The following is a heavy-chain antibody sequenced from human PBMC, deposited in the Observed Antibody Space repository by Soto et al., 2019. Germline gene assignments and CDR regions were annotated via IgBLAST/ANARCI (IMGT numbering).Heavy chain of an antibody. V-gene: IGHV4-39*01. CDR1: GGSISSSSHY. J-gene: IGHJ4*02. D-gene: IGHD3-3*01. Sequence: QLQLQESGPGLVKPSETLSLTCTVSGGSISSSSHYCGWIRQSPGKHLEWIGSSYYRGNTHYNPSHKTRVSIPVDTSKNQVSLKVYSVTAADSAVYYCATADGFGVVTPFFEYWGQGILVTVSS. CDR3: ATADGFGVVTPFFEY. CDR2: SYYRGNT.